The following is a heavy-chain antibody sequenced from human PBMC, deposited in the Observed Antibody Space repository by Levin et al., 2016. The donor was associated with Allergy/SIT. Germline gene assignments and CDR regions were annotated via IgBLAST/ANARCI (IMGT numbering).Heavy chain of an antibody. Sequence: SETLSLTCTVSGGSISTYYWSWIRQPPGKGLEWIGYIYYSGSTNYNPSLKSRVTISVDTSKNQFSLKLSSVTAADTAVYYCARSTLTTSPYYGMDVWGQGTTVTVSS. CDR2: IYYSGST. CDR3: ARSTLTTSPYYGMDV. J-gene: IGHJ6*02. D-gene: IGHD4-17*01. V-gene: IGHV4-59*01. CDR1: GGSISTYY.